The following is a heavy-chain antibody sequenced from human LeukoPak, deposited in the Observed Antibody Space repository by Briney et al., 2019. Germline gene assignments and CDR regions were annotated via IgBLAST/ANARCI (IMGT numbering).Heavy chain of an antibody. CDR1: GGSISSSSYY. CDR2: IDYSWST. Sequence: SETLSLTCTVSGGSISSSSYYWGGIRQPPGKGLEWIGSIDYSWSTYYNPSLKSRVTISVDTSKNQFSLKLSSVTAADTAVYYCARRLHVYYDCSGYPSRYAFDIWGQWTMVTVSS. V-gene: IGHV4-39*01. CDR3: ARRLHVYYDCSGYPSRYAFDI. D-gene: IGHD3-22*01. J-gene: IGHJ3*02.